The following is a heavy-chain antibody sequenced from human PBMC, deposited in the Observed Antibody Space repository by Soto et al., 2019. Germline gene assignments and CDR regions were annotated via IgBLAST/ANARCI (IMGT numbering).Heavy chain of an antibody. J-gene: IGHJ6*02. D-gene: IGHD6-25*01. CDR3: ARDRADYYYYGMDV. V-gene: IGHV1-69*06. Sequence: SVKVSCKASGGTFSSYAISWVRQAPGQGLEWMGGIIPIFGTANYAQKFQGRVTITADKSTSTAYMELSSLRSEDTAVFYCARDRADYYYYGMDVWGQGTTVTVSS. CDR2: IIPIFGTA. CDR1: GGTFSSYA.